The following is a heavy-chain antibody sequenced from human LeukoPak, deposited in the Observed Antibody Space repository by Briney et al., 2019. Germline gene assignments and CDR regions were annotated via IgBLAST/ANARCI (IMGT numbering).Heavy chain of an antibody. CDR2: MHHSGST. Sequence: PSETLSLTCAVSGYSISSDYHWGWIRQPPGKGLEWIGAMHHSGSTYYNPSLKSRVTISVATSKNQVSLKLNSVTAADTAVYYCARDRSYYTFDYWGQGTLVIVSA. CDR1: GYSISSDYH. J-gene: IGHJ4*02. D-gene: IGHD3-10*01. V-gene: IGHV4-38-2*02. CDR3: ARDRSYYTFDY.